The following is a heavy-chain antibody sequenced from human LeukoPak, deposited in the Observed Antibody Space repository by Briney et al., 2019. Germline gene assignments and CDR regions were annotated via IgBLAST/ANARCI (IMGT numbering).Heavy chain of an antibody. Sequence: ASVKVSCKASGYTFTSYGISWVRQAPGQGLEWMGWISAYNGNTNYAKKFQGRVTMTTDTSTSTAYMELRSLRSDDTAVYYCARGRRYSSSWTPIDYWGQGTLVTVSS. J-gene: IGHJ4*02. CDR2: ISAYNGNT. CDR3: ARGRRYSSSWTPIDY. D-gene: IGHD6-13*01. V-gene: IGHV1-18*01. CDR1: GYTFTSYG.